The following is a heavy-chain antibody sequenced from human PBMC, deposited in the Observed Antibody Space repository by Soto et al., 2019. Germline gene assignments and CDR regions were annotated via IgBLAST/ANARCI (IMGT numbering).Heavy chain of an antibody. J-gene: IGHJ6*03. D-gene: IGHD3-22*01. Sequence: PGESLKISCKGSGYSFTSYWIVWVRQMPGKGLEWMGIGYPGDSDTRYSPSFQGQVTISADKSMSTAYLQWSSLKGSDTAMYYCARSAGVVAPPIYYYYMDVWGKGTTVTVSS. CDR1: GYSFTSYW. CDR3: ARSAGVVAPPIYYYYMDV. V-gene: IGHV5-51*01. CDR2: GYPGDSDT.